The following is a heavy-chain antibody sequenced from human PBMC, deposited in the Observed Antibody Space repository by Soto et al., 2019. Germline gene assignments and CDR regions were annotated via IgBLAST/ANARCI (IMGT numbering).Heavy chain of an antibody. J-gene: IGHJ5*02. CDR3: ARLYCSSTSCYMWFAH. V-gene: IGHV5-10-1*01. Sequence: GESLKISCKGSGYSFTSYWISWVRQMPGKGLEWMGRIDPSDSYTNYSPSFQGHVTISADKSISTAYLQWSSLKASDTAMYYCARLYCSSTSCYMWFAHWGKGTLVTVS. CDR1: GYSFTSYW. CDR2: IDPSDSYT. D-gene: IGHD2-2*02.